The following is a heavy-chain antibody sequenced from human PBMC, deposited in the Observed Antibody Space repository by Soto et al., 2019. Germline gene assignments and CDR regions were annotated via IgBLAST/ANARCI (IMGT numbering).Heavy chain of an antibody. V-gene: IGHV4-59*01. D-gene: IGHD3-9*01. CDR2: IYYSGST. CDR1: GGSISSYY. Sequence: PSETLSLTCSVSGGSISSYYWSWIRQPPGKGLEWIGYIYYSGSTNYNPSLKSRVTISVDTSKKQFSLKLSSVTAADTAVYYCARGGYDILTGYSSVGFDPWGQGTLVTVSS. J-gene: IGHJ5*02. CDR3: ARGGYDILTGYSSVGFDP.